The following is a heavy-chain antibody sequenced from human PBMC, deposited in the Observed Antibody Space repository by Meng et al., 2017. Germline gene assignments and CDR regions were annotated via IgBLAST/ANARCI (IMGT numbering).Heavy chain of an antibody. CDR1: GGTFSSYA. Sequence: SVKVSCKASGGTFSSYAISWVRQAPGQGLEWMGGIIPIFGTANYAQKFQGRVTITADESTSTAYMELSSLRSEDTAVYYCARGGYDFWSGYYPPNYYYGMDVWGQGTTVTVSS. CDR2: IIPIFGTA. V-gene: IGHV1-69*13. D-gene: IGHD3-3*01. J-gene: IGHJ6*02. CDR3: ARGGYDFWSGYYPPNYYYGMDV.